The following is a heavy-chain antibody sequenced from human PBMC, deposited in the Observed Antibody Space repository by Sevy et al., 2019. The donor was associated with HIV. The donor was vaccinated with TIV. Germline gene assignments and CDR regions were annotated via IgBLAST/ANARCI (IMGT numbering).Heavy chain of an antibody. CDR1: DGSFSGYY. D-gene: IGHD2-2*01. CDR3: ARSPPVVVVPGAPSWFDP. V-gene: IGHV4-34*01. CDR2: INESGIT. Sequence: SETLSLTCAVHDGSFSGYYWIWIRQLPGKGLEWIGEINESGITYYNPSLKSRVTISVDTSKKQFSLKLNSVTAADTAVYFWARSPPVVVVPGAPSWFDPWGQGTLVTVSS. J-gene: IGHJ5*02.